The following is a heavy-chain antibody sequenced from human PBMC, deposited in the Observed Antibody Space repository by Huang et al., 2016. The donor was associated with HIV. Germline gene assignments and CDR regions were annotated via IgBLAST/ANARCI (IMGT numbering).Heavy chain of an antibody. CDR1: GGPFSTHY. V-gene: IGHV4-34*02. Sequence: QVRLQQWGGGLVRPSETLSRTCAVYGGPFSTHYGSWIRQAPGKGMEWIAEIKYNGHANFKPSSWSRVRISWDRAKIQFALNVTSVADADTAIYYCARGRDTTEMDTVYDALDVWDQGTLVIVSS. J-gene: IGHJ3*01. D-gene: IGHD1-1*01. CDR2: IKYNGHA. CDR3: ARGRDTTEMDTVYDALDV.